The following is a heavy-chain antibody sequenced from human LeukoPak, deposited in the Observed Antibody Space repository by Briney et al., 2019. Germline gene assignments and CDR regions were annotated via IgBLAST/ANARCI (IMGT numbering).Heavy chain of an antibody. D-gene: IGHD6-19*01. V-gene: IGHV3-23*01. CDR3: AKDRTYIAVTGRASNWFDP. J-gene: IGHJ5*02. CDR1: GFTFRSYA. CDR2: ISGSGVST. Sequence: GSLRLSCVDSGFTFRSYAMNWVRQAPGKGLEWVSVISGSGVSTNYADSVKGRFTISRDNSKNTLYLQMNSLRAEDTAVYYCAKDRTYIAVTGRASNWFDPWGQGTLVTVSS.